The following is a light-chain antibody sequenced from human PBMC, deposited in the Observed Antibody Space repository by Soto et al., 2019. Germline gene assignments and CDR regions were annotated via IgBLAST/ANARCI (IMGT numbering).Light chain of an antibody. CDR3: QQYNNWPWT. CDR2: GAS. J-gene: IGKJ1*01. V-gene: IGKV3-15*01. Sequence: EIVMTQSPATLSVSPGEGATLSCRASQSISSNLAWYQQKPGQAPWLLITGASTRATGIAARISGSGSGTEFTLTISSLQSEDFAVYYCQQYNNWPWTFGQGTKVEIK. CDR1: QSISSN.